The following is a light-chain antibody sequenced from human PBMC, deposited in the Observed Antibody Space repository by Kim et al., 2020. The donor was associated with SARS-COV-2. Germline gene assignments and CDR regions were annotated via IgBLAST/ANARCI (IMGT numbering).Light chain of an antibody. Sequence: NFMLTQPHSVSESPGKTVTISCTRSSGSIDDNYVQWYQQRPGGVPTTVIYEDDQRPSGVSDRFSGSIDNSSNSASLTISGQRTEDEADYYCQSYNRDNVIFGGGTNLTVL. V-gene: IGLV6-57*04. CDR3: QSYNRDNVI. CDR1: SGSIDDNY. J-gene: IGLJ2*01. CDR2: EDD.